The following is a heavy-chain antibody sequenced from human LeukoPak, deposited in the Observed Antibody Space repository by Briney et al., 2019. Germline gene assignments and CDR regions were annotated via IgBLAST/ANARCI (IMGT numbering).Heavy chain of an antibody. CDR3: ARAPTYSSSGRTFDY. CDR1: GYTFTSYG. J-gene: IGHJ4*02. V-gene: IGHV1-18*01. CDR2: ISAYNGNT. D-gene: IGHD6-6*01. Sequence: GASVKVSCKASGYTFTSYGISWVRQAPGQGLEWMGWISAYNGNTNYAQKLQGRVTMTTDTSTSTAYMELRSLRSDDTAVYYCARAPTYSSSGRTFDYWGQGTLVTVSS.